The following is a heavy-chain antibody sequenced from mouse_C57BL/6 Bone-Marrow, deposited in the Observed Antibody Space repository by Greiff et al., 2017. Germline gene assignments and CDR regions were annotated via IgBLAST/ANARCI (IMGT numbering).Heavy chain of an antibody. CDR2: IDPEDGDT. V-gene: IGHV14-1*01. Sequence: EVHLVESGAELVRPGASVKLSCTASGFNIKDYYLHWVKQRPEQGLEWIGRIDPEDGDTEYDPKFPGKAAMTAATSSNTAYLPLSSLTSEDTSVYYCTTLEGYWYFDVWGRGTTVTVTS. CDR1: GFNIKDYY. CDR3: TTLEGYWYFDV. J-gene: IGHJ1*03.